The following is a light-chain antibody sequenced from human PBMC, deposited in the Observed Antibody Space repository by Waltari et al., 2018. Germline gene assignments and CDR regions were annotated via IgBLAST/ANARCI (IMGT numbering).Light chain of an antibody. CDR2: DAS. CDR1: QSVSSY. Sequence: EIVLTQSPATLSLSPGERATLSYRASQSVSSYLAWYQQKPGQAPRLLIYDASNRATGIPARFSGSGSGTDFTLTISSLEPEDFAVYYCQQRSNWPPGELTFGGGTKVEIK. CDR3: QQRSNWPPGELT. J-gene: IGKJ4*01. V-gene: IGKV3-11*01.